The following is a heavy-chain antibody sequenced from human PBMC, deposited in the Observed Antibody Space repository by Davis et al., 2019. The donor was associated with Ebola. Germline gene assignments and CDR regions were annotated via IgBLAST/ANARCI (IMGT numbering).Heavy chain of an antibody. V-gene: IGHV4-4*02. Sequence: SETLSLTCAVSGGSISSSNWWSWVRQPPGKGLEWIGEIYHSGSTNYNPSLKSRVTISVDKSKNQFSLKLSSMTAADTAEYYCARESYDILTGYSPDWGQGTLVTVSS. CDR3: ARESYDILTGYSPD. CDR2: IYHSGST. J-gene: IGHJ4*02. D-gene: IGHD3-9*01. CDR1: GGSISSSNW.